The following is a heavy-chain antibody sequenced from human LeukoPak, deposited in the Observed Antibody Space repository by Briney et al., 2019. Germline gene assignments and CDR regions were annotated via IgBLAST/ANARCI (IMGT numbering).Heavy chain of an antibody. CDR2: INHSGST. CDR1: GGSFSGYY. D-gene: IGHD6-13*01. J-gene: IGHJ4*02. Sequence: SETLSLTCAIYGGSFSGYYWSWIRQPPGKGLEWMGEINHSGSTNYNPSLKSRVSISVDTSKNQFSLKLNSVTAADTAVYYCARETPSYPYSSSWYAYWGQGTLVTVSS. V-gene: IGHV4-34*01. CDR3: ARETPSYPYSSSWYAY.